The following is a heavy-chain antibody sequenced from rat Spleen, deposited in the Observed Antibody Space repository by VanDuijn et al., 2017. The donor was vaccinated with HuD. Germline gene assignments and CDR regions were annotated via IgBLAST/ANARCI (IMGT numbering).Heavy chain of an antibody. J-gene: IGHJ2*01. CDR2: INYSGST. Sequence: EVQLQESGPGLVKPSRSLSLTCSVTAYSITSSYRWTWIRKFPGNRMEWIGHINYSGSTNYNPSLKSRNSITRDTSKNQVFLQLNSVTTDDTATYYCAWGNSFDYWGQGVMVTVSS. CDR1: AYSITSSY. CDR3: AWGNSFDY. V-gene: IGHV3-1*01.